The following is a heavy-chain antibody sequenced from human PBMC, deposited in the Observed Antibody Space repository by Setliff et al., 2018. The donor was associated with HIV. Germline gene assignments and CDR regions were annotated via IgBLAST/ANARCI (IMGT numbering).Heavy chain of an antibody. CDR1: GGSIITSDDY. V-gene: IGHV4-39*01. D-gene: IGHD6-6*01. Sequence: PSETLSLTCIVSGGSIITSDDYWVWIRQPTGKGLEWIGSFYYGGNTYYNPSLKSRVTISADTSKNQFSLKLSSVTAADTALYYCASALSIAAPRVWGQGTLVTVSS. CDR3: ASALSIAAPRV. CDR2: FYYGGNT. J-gene: IGHJ4*02.